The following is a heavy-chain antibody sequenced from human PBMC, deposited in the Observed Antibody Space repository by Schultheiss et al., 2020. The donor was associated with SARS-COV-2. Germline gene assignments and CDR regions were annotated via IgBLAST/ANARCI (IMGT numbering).Heavy chain of an antibody. Sequence: GGSLRLSCAASGFTFSNAWMSWVRQAPGKGLEWVGRTRNKANSYTTEYAASVKGRFTISRDDSKNSLYLQMNSLKTEDTAVYYCARGSDFWSGCHFDYWGQGTLVTVSS. V-gene: IGHV3-72*01. D-gene: IGHD3-3*01. CDR2: TRNKANSYTT. CDR1: GFTFSNAW. J-gene: IGHJ4*02. CDR3: ARGSDFWSGCHFDY.